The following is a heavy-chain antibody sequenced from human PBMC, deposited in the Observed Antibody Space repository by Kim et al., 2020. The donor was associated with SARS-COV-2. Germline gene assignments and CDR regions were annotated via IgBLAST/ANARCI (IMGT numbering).Heavy chain of an antibody. D-gene: IGHD6-13*01. CDR3: ARDGIAAAGSYYYYGMDV. J-gene: IGHJ6*02. V-gene: IGHV3-11*05. Sequence: VKGRFTISRDNAQNSLYLQMNSLRAEDTAVYYCARDGIAAAGSYYYYGMDVWGQGTTVTVSS.